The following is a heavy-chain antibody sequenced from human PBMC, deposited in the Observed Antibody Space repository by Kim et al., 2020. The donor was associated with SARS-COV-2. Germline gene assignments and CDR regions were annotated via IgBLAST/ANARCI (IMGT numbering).Heavy chain of an antibody. V-gene: IGHV6-1*01. J-gene: IGHJ6*02. Sequence: DYAGSVKSRITVNPDTSKNQFSLQLNSVTPEDTAVYFCAVKRTTSSGMDVWGQGTTVTVSS. CDR3: AVKRTTSSGMDV. D-gene: IGHD6-6*01.